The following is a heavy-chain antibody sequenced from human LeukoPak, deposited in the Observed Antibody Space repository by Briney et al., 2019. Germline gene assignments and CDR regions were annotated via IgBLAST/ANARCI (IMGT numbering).Heavy chain of an antibody. CDR1: GFTFSRYA. Sequence: GGSLRLSCAASGFTFSRYAMSWVRQAPGKGLEWVSAILGSGGSTYYADSVKGRLTISRDNSKNTLYLQMNSLRAEDTAIYYCAREGPRGNSQFDYWGQGTLVTVSS. CDR2: ILGSGGST. V-gene: IGHV3-23*01. CDR3: AREGPRGNSQFDY. D-gene: IGHD2/OR15-2a*01. J-gene: IGHJ4*02.